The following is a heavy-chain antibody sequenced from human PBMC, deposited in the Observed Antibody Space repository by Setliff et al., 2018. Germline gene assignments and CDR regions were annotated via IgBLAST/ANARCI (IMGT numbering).Heavy chain of an antibody. CDR3: ARQSARGLADNNWFDP. CDR1: SYSISRGYY. Sequence: PSETLSLTCAVSSYSISRGYYWGWIRQAPGKGLEFIGSIYHGGNIVYNPSLESRVTMSVDTSKNQFSLKLSSVTAADTAVYYCARQSARGLADNNWFDPWGQGTLVTVSS. CDR2: IYHGGNI. D-gene: IGHD2-15*01. J-gene: IGHJ5*02. V-gene: IGHV4-38-2*01.